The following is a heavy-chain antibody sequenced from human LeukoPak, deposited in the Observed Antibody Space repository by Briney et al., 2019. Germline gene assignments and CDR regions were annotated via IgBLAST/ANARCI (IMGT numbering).Heavy chain of an antibody. CDR3: ARDISPARVGYYDSSGYEP. Sequence: ASVKVSCKASGGTFSSYAISWVRQAPGQGLEWMGGIIPIFGTANYAQKFQGRVTITTDESTSTAYMELSSLRSEDTAVYYCARDISPARVGYYDSSGYEPWGQGTLVTVSS. CDR1: GGTFSSYA. CDR2: IIPIFGTA. D-gene: IGHD3-22*01. V-gene: IGHV1-69*05. J-gene: IGHJ5*02.